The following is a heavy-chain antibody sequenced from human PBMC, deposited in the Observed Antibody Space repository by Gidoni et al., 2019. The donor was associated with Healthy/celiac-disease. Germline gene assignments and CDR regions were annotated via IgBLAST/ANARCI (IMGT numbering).Heavy chain of an antibody. J-gene: IGHJ6*02. D-gene: IGHD2-2*01. V-gene: IGHV1-18*01. CDR2: ISAYNGNT. CDR3: ARDEGSTTGYDYGMDV. Sequence: QVQLVQSGAEVKKPGASVTVSCTASGSTFTSYGISWVRQAPGQGLEWMGWISAYNGNTNYAQKLQGRVTMTTDTSTSTAYMELRSLRSDDTAVYYCARDEGSTTGYDYGMDVWGQGTTVTVSS. CDR1: GSTFTSYG.